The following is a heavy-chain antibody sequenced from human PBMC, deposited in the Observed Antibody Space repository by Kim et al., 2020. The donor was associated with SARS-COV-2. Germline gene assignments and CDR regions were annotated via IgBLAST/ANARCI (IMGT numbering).Heavy chain of an antibody. CDR1: GFTFGVHW. V-gene: IGHV3-74*01. J-gene: IGHJ4*02. CDR3: GKLPPGY. CDR2: MNSDGSRL. D-gene: IGHD1-1*01. Sequence: GGSLRLSCEASGFTFGVHWMYWVRQAPGKGLVWVARMNSDGSRLSYADSVKGRFTISRDNAKDTLYLQMNSLGPDDTAVYYCGKLPPGYWGQGNLVTVSS.